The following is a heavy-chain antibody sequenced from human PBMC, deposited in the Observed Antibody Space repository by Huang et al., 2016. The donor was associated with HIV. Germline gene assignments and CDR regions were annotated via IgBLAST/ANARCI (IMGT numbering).Heavy chain of an antibody. CDR1: GFSFSTYG. CDR3: AKDGADEEWDIDY. D-gene: IGHD1-26*01. V-gene: IGHV3-30*18. CDR2: ISYDGSNK. Sequence: VQLVESGGGVVQPGRSLRLACAASGFSFSTYGWHGVRQAPGKGLEWVAVISYDGSNKYYAHSVKGRFTISRDTSENKVYLQMNSLRHEDTAVYYCAKDGADEEWDIDYWGQGTLVTVSS. J-gene: IGHJ4*02.